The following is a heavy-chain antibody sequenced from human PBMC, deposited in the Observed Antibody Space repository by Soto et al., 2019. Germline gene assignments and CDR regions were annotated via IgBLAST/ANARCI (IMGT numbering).Heavy chain of an antibody. V-gene: IGHV3-48*02. Sequence: GGSTRLSYGASGCPFSSYSMNWVRQAPGKGLEWVPYISSSSSTIHYADSVRGRFTISRDNAKNSLYLQMNSLRDEDTAVYYCARRYSGPWGFDPWGQGTLVTVSS. CDR2: ISSSSSTI. D-gene: IGHD1-1*01. CDR3: ARRYSGPWGFDP. CDR1: GCPFSSYS. J-gene: IGHJ5*02.